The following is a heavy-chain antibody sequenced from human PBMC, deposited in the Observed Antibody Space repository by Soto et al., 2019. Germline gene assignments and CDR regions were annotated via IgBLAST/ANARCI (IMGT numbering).Heavy chain of an antibody. Sequence: EVQLVESGGGLIQPGGSLRLSCAVSGFTVSNNYMSWVRQAPGKGLEGVSVIYSGGYTAYGDSVKGRFTISRDNSKNTLYLQMKSPGAAPRAFFYWAPHPGGGGYWGQGTLVTVSS. V-gene: IGHV3-53*01. CDR1: GFTVSNNY. J-gene: IGHJ4*02. D-gene: IGHD3-10*01. CDR3: APHPGGGGY. CDR2: IYSGGYT.